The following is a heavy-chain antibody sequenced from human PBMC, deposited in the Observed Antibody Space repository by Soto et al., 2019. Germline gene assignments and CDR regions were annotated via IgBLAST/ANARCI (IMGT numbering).Heavy chain of an antibody. V-gene: IGHV4-39*01. CDR1: GGSISSSSYY. CDR3: ARREMVRGRDDFDY. Sequence: SETLSLTCTVSGGSISSSSYYWGWIRQPPGKGLEWIGSIYYSGSTYYNPSLKSRVTISVDTSKNQFSLKLSSVTAADTAVYYCARREMVRGRDDFDYWGQGTLVTVS. CDR2: IYYSGST. D-gene: IGHD3-10*01. J-gene: IGHJ4*02.